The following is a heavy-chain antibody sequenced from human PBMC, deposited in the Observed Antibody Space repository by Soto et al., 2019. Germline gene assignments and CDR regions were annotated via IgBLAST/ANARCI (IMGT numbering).Heavy chain of an antibody. CDR1: GFTFSSYG. J-gene: IGHJ4*02. D-gene: IGHD5-12*01. CDR3: AKDHSGYQTDY. Sequence: GGSLRLSCAASGFTFSSYGMHWVRQAPGKGLEWVAVISYDGSNKYYADSVKGRFTISRDNSKNTLYLQMNSLRAEDTAVYYCAKDHSGYQTDYWGQGTLVTVSS. CDR2: ISYDGSNK. V-gene: IGHV3-30*18.